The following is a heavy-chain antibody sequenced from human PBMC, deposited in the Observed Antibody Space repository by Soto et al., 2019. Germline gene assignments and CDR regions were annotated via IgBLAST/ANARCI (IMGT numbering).Heavy chain of an antibody. V-gene: IGHV3-30-3*01. J-gene: IGHJ4*02. D-gene: IGHD3-9*01. CDR1: GFTFTSYA. Sequence: PGGSLRLSCAASGFTFTSYAMHWVRQAPGKGLEWVAVISYDGSNKYYADSVKGRFTISRDNSKNTLYLQMNSLRAEDTAVYYCARAHDILTAYLDYWGQGTLVTGSS. CDR3: ARAHDILTAYLDY. CDR2: ISYDGSNK.